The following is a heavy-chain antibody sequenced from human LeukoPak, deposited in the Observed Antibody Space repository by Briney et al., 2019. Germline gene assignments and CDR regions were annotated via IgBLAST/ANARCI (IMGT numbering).Heavy chain of an antibody. Sequence: TGGSLRLSCAASGFTFSSYSMNWVRQAPGKGLEWVSYISSSSSTIYYADSVKGRFTISRDNAKNSLYLQMNSLRAEDTAVYYCARDVGCSSTSCFWFDPWGQGTLVTVSS. CDR1: GFTFSSYS. CDR2: ISSSSSTI. CDR3: ARDVGCSSTSCFWFDP. J-gene: IGHJ5*02. D-gene: IGHD2-2*01. V-gene: IGHV3-48*01.